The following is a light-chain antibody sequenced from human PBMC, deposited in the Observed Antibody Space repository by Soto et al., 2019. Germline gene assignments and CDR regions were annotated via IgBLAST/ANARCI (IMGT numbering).Light chain of an antibody. CDR1: SSDVGRYNY. CDR2: DVS. J-gene: IGLJ1*01. V-gene: IGLV2-14*03. Sequence: QSPLAQPASVSGSRGQSITISCTGTSSDVGRYNYVSWFQQHPGKVPKLIIYDVSNWPSGVSYRFSGSKSGNTASLTISGLHPEDEADYYCSSFTSSSTFVFGTGTKVTVL. CDR3: SSFTSSSTFV.